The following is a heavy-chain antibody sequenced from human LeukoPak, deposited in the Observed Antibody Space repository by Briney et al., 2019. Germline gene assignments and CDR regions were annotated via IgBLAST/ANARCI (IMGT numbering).Heavy chain of an antibody. CDR2: IRYDGSNK. V-gene: IGHV3-30*02. D-gene: IGHD6-13*01. CDR3: ASGPTAAAPFDY. J-gene: IGHJ4*02. Sequence: PGGSLRLSCAASGFTFSSYGMHWVRQAPGKGLEWVAFIRYDGSNKYYADSVKGRFTISRDNSKNTLYLQMNSLRAEDTAVYYCASGPTAAAPFDYWGQGTLVTVSS. CDR1: GFTFSSYG.